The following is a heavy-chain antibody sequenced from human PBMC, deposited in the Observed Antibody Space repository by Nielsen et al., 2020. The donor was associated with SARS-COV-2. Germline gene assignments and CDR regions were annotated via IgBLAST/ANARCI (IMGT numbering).Heavy chain of an antibody. D-gene: IGHD3-9*01. J-gene: IGHJ6*02. CDR2: ISGSGGST. CDR3: AKADRFYFDSYYGLLV. CDR1: GFTFSDDA. Sequence: GESLKISCAASGFTFSDDAMTWVRQVPGKGLEWVSSISGSGGSTYCADSVKGRSAISRDNSKSTLYLQLNSLRAEDTAIYYCAKADRFYFDSYYGLLVWGQGTTVTVSS. V-gene: IGHV3-23*01.